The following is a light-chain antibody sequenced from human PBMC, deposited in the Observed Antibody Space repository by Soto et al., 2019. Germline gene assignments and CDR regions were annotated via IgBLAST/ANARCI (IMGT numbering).Light chain of an antibody. J-gene: IGLJ3*02. CDR3: SSYTSSSTHWV. Sequence: QSVLTQPASVSGSPGQPITISCTGTSSDVGGYNYVSWYQQHPGKAPKLMIYEVSNRPSGVSNRFSGSKSGNTASLTISGLQAEDEADYYCSSYTSSSTHWVFGGGTKLTVL. CDR1: SSDVGGYNY. CDR2: EVS. V-gene: IGLV2-14*01.